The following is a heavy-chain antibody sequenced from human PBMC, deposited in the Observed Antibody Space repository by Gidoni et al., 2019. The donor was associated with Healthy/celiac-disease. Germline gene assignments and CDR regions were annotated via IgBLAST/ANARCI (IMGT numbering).Heavy chain of an antibody. CDR2: IYYSGGT. V-gene: IGHV4-59*01. Sequence: QVQLQESGPGMVKPSETLSLTCTVSGGSISSYYWSWIRQPPGKGLEWIGYIYYSGGTNYNPSLKSRVTISVDTSKNQFSLKLSSVTAADTAVYYCARVRAYDFWSGPFDYWGQGTLVTVSS. CDR1: GGSISSYY. CDR3: ARVRAYDFWSGPFDY. D-gene: IGHD3-3*01. J-gene: IGHJ4*02.